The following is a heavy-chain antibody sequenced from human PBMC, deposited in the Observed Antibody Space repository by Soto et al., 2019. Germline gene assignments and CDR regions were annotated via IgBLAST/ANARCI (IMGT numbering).Heavy chain of an antibody. J-gene: IGHJ4*02. Sequence: QVQLVQSGAEVKKPGSSVKVSCKASGGTFSSYTISWVRQAPGQGLEWMGRIIPILGIANYAQKVQGRVTITADKSTGRAYVEESSLRSEDTAVDYCARGGGETDYWGQGTLVTVSS. CDR2: IIPILGIA. V-gene: IGHV1-69*02. CDR1: GGTFSSYT. D-gene: IGHD3-16*01. CDR3: ARGGGETDY.